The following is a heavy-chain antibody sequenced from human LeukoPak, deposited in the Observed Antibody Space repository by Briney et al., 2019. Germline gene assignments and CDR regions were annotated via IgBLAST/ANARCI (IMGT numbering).Heavy chain of an antibody. J-gene: IGHJ4*02. V-gene: IGHV3-23*01. CDR3: AKEVPYLDY. Sequence: GGSLRLSCATSGLTFNNYVTTWVRQAPEKGLEWVSSISSSGRSTYYADSVRGRFTISRDNSKNTLFLQMNTLRADDTAVYYCAKEVPYLDYWGRGTLVTVSS. D-gene: IGHD1-1*01. CDR2: ISSSGRST. CDR1: GLTFNNYV.